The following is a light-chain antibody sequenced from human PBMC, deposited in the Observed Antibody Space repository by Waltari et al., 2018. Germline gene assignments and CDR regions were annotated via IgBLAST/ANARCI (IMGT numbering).Light chain of an antibody. CDR3: QEYDDSPPWT. CDR2: GAS. J-gene: IGKJ1*01. CDR1: QSVSSSY. V-gene: IGKV3-20*01. Sequence: EIVLTQSPGTLSLSPGERATLSCRVSQSVSSSYLAWCQQKPGQAPRLLIYGASSRATGIPDRFSGSGSGTDFTLTISRLEPEDFAVYYCQEYDDSPPWTFGRGTKVEIK.